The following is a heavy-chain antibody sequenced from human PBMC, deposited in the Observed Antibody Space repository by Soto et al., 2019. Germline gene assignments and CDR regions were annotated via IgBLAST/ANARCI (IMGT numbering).Heavy chain of an antibody. V-gene: IGHV3-30*18. J-gene: IGHJ6*02. CDR1: GFTFSSYG. CDR2: ISYDGSNK. D-gene: IGHD6-25*01. CDR3: AQDREAVIVAASYYGLDV. Sequence: QVQLVESGGGVVQPGRSLRLSCAASGFTFSSYGMHWVRQAPGKGLEWVAVISYDGSNKYYADSVKGRFTISRDNSKNTLSLPMNSLRAEDTAVYYCAQDREAVIVAASYYGLDVWGQGTTVTVSS.